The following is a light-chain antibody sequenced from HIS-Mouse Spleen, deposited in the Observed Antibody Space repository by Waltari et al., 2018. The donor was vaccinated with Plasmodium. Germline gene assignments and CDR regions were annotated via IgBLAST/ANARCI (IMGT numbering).Light chain of an antibody. CDR2: EVS. CDR3: CSYAGSYSWV. J-gene: IGLJ3*02. V-gene: IGLV2-8*01. Sequence: QSALTQPPSASGSPGQSVTISCTATSSHVGGYNYVSWYQQHPGKAPKLMIYEVSKRPSGVPDRFSGSKSGNTASLTVSGLQAEDEADYYCCSYAGSYSWVFGGGTKLTVL. CDR1: SSHVGGYNY.